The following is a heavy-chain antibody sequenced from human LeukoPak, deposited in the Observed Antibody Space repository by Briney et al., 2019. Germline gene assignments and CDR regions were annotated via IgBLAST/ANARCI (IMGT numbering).Heavy chain of an antibody. CDR1: GFTFSSYA. Sequence: GGSLRLSCAASGFTFSSYAMSWVRQAPGKGLEWVSAISGSGGSTYYADSVKGRFTISRDNSKNTLYLQMNSLRAEDTSVYYRANIGYCSRWPIFDYWGQGTLVTVSS. J-gene: IGHJ4*02. V-gene: IGHV3-23*01. D-gene: IGHD6-13*01. CDR2: ISGSGGST. CDR3: ANIGYCSRWPIFDY.